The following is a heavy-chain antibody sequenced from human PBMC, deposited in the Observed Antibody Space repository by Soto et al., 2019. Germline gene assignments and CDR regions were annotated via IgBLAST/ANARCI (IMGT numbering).Heavy chain of an antibody. CDR1: GFTCGHYA. J-gene: IGHJ5*02. D-gene: IGHD6-6*01. CDR3: AKVIFSSSRGWFDP. Sequence: PGGSLRLSCAASGFTCGHYAMHWVRQAPGKGLEWLAIISYDGDNEYYAGSVRGRFTISRDNSKNTLYLQMNSLRAEDTAVYYCAKVIFSSSRGWFDPRGQGTLVTVSS. CDR2: ISYDGDNE. V-gene: IGHV3-30*18.